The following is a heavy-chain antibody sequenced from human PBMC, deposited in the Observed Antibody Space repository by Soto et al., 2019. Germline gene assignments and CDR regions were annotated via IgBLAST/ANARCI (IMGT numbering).Heavy chain of an antibody. V-gene: IGHV3-23*01. CDR3: AKDVEDVFWFDP. Sequence: APGKGLEWVSAISGSGGSTYYADSVKGRFTISRDNSKNTLYLQMNSLRAEDTAVYYCAKDVEDVFWFDPWGQGTLVTVSS. CDR2: ISGSGGST. J-gene: IGHJ5*02.